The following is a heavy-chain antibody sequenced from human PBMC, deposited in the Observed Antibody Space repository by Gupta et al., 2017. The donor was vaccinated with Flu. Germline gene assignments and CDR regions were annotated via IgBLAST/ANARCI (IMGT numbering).Heavy chain of an antibody. D-gene: IGHD2-21*02. CDR2: IYYSGST. V-gene: IGHV4-59*01. CDR1: GDSINSYY. Sequence: TCSVSGDSINSYYWSWIRQPPGKGLEWIGYIYYSGSTKHNPALKSRVTISVDTSKNQFSLKLSSVTAADTAVYYCASTRGGDPYYYGMDVWGQGTTVTVSS. CDR3: ASTRGGDPYYYGMDV. J-gene: IGHJ6*02.